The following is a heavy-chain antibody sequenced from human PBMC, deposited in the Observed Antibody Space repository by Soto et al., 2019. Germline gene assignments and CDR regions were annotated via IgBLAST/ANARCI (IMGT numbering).Heavy chain of an antibody. CDR3: ARRRATNPEYDFDY. Sequence: QITLKESGPTLVKPAQTLTLTCNFSGFSLSISGMGVGWIRQPPGKALEWLALIYWDDDKRYSPSLRSRLTITKDTSKNQVVLTMTNMDPVDTATYYCARRRATNPEYDFDYWGQGTLVTVSS. CDR1: GFSLSISGMG. J-gene: IGHJ4*02. V-gene: IGHV2-5*02. D-gene: IGHD2-2*01. CDR2: IYWDDDK.